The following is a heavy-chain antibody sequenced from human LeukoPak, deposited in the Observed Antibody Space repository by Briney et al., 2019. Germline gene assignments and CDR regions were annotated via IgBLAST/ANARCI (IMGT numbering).Heavy chain of an antibody. V-gene: IGHV1-2*04. CDR1: LYTVTNYY. D-gene: IGHD6-19*01. CDR3: ARVAAMAGIGWGGFDY. Sequence: ASERVSRKTSLYTVTNYYIHGVRQAPREDGEWMGWIDPNTGGTQYAQRFQGWVTTTIDTSISTDFMEMGMLNSDDTAAYYCARVAAMAGIGWGGFDYWGQGTLVTVSS. J-gene: IGHJ4*02. CDR2: IDPNTGGT.